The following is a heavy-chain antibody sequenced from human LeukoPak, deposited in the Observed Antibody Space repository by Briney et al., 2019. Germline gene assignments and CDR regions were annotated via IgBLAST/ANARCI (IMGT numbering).Heavy chain of an antibody. D-gene: IGHD3-10*01. J-gene: IGHJ6*04. Sequence: PSETLSLTCTVSGVSISSYYWSWVRQPPGKGLEWVGYIYYSGSTNYNPSLKSRVTISVDTSKNQFSLKLSSVTAADTAVYYCARERVFADYYGSGSPFVYGMDVWGKGTTVTVSS. CDR2: IYYSGST. V-gene: IGHV4-59*01. CDR1: GVSISSYY. CDR3: ARERVFADYYGSGSPFVYGMDV.